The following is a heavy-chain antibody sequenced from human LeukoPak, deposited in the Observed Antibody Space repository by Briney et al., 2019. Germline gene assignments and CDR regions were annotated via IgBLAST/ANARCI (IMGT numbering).Heavy chain of an antibody. Sequence: GRSLRLSCAASGFTFSSYGMHWVRQAPGKGLEWVAVISYDGSNKYYADSVKGRFTISRDNSKNTLYLQMTSLRAEKTAVYYCARSSGSSYYYGMDVWGKGTTVTVSS. V-gene: IGHV3-30*03. D-gene: IGHD1-26*01. CDR2: ISYDGSNK. CDR3: ARSSGSSYYYGMDV. CDR1: GFTFSSYG. J-gene: IGHJ6*04.